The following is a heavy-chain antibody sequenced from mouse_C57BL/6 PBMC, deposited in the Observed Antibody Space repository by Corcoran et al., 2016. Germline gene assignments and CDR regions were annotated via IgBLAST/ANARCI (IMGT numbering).Heavy chain of an antibody. J-gene: IGHJ4*01. Sequence: QVTLKESGPGILQPSQTLSLTCSFSGFSLSTFGMGVGWIRQPSGKGLEWLAHLWWDDDKYYNPALKSRLTISKDTSKNQVFLKIANVDTADTATYYCARIEGRISYGSFYAMDYWGQGTSVTVSS. CDR3: ARIEGRISYGSFYAMDY. CDR2: LWWDDDK. V-gene: IGHV8-8*01. CDR1: GFSLSTFGMG. D-gene: IGHD2-1*01.